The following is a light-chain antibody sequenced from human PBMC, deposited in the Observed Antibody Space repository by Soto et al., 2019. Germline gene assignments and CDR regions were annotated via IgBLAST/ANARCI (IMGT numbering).Light chain of an antibody. CDR3: MQALQTPRT. Sequence: IVMTQSPLSLPVTPGEPASISCRSSQSLLHSNGYNYLDWYLQKPGQSPQLLIYLGSNRASGVPERFSGSGAGTDFTLKSSRVEAEDVGVYYCMQALQTPRTFGQGTKLEIK. CDR1: QSLLHSNGYNY. V-gene: IGKV2-28*01. J-gene: IGKJ2*01. CDR2: LGS.